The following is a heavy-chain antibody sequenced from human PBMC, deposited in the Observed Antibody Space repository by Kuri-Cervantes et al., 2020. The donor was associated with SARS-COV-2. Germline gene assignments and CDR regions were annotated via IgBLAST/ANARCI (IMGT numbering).Heavy chain of an antibody. J-gene: IGHJ4*02. CDR3: ARGQREYNWNFDY. CDR2: INHSGST. V-gene: IGHV4-34*01. Sequence: GSLRLSCAASGFTFSDYYMSWIRQAPGKGLEWIGEINHSGSTNYNPSLKSRVTISVDTSKNQFSLKLSSVTAADTAVYYCARGQREYNWNFDYWGQGTLVTVSS. D-gene: IGHD1-1*01. CDR1: GFTFSDYY.